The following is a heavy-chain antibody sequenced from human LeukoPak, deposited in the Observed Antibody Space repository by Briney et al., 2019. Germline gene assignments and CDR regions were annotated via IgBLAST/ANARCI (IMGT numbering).Heavy chain of an antibody. CDR2: ISHDGTT. J-gene: IGHJ4*02. CDR1: GGSIDITNY. Sequence: SEALSLTCGVSGGSIDITNYWSWVRQAPGKGLEWIGEISHDGTTNYNPSLRSRVAMSLGRANNQFSLSLTSVTAADTAVYYCTREDRPFCPFAYWGQGVLVTVSS. V-gene: IGHV4-4*02. D-gene: IGHD3-22*01. CDR3: TREDRPFCPFAY.